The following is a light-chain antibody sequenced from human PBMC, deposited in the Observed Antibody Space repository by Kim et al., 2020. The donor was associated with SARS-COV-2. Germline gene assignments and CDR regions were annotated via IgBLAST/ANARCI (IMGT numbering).Light chain of an antibody. CDR1: NIGSRD. CDR3: QVWDTRGDHLWV. J-gene: IGLJ3*02. CDR2: YDS. Sequence: SYELTQPPSVSVAPGKTARMTCGGNNIGSRDVHWYQQKPGQAPVLVISYDSDRPSGIPERFSGANSGNTATLTISRVEAGDEADYYCQVWDTRGDHLWVF. V-gene: IGLV3-21*04.